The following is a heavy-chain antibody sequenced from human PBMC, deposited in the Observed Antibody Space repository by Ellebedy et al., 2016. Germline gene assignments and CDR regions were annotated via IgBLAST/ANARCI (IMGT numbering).Heavy chain of an antibody. CDR3: ARDGLYAFDI. Sequence: SETLSLTXTVSGGSISSYYWSWIRQPPGKGLEWIGYIYYSGSTNYNPSLKSRVTMSVDTSKNQFSLKLSSVTAADTAVYYCARDGLYAFDIWGQGTMVTVSS. CDR2: IYYSGST. CDR1: GGSISSYY. J-gene: IGHJ3*02. V-gene: IGHV4-59*12.